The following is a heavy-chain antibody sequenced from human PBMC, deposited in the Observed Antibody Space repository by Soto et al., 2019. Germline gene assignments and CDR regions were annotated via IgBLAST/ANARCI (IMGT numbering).Heavy chain of an antibody. Sequence: EVQLVESGGGLVQPGGSLRLSCAASGFTFSNYWMTWFRKAPGKGLEWLANIKQDGSEKYYVDSVKGRFTISRDNVENSLFLQMNSLRAEDTAVYYCASGDHADYWGQGTLVTVSS. D-gene: IGHD3-10*01. CDR3: ASGDHADY. V-gene: IGHV3-7*03. CDR2: IKQDGSEK. J-gene: IGHJ4*02. CDR1: GFTFSNYW.